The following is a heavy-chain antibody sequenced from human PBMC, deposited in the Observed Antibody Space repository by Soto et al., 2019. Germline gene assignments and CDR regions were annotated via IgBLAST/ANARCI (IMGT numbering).Heavy chain of an antibody. CDR2: IYYSGTT. V-gene: IGHV4-31*03. J-gene: IGHJ4*02. D-gene: IGHD5-18*01. CDR1: GGSISSEGYY. CDR3: ARGRGYSYGPYYFDY. Sequence: QVPLQESGPGLVKPSQTLSLTCTVSGGSISSEGYYWSWFRQLPGKGLEWIGDIYYSGTTYDNPSLRSRLTISGDASKNQFSLKLSSVTDADTALYYCARGRGYSYGPYYFDYWGQGTLVTVSS.